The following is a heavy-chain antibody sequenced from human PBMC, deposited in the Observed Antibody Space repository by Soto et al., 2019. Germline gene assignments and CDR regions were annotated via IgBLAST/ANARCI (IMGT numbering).Heavy chain of an antibody. V-gene: IGHV3-74*01. CDR2: INSDGSST. CDR3: ARDLRPYLRGLDYYYYYGMDV. J-gene: IGHJ6*02. CDR1: GFTFSSYW. D-gene: IGHD3-10*01. Sequence: QPGGSLRLSCAASGFTFSSYWMHWVRQAPGKGLVWVSRINSDGSSTSYADSVKGRFTISRDNAKNTLYLQMNSLRAEDTAVYYCARDLRPYLRGLDYYYYYGMDVWGQGTTVTVSS.